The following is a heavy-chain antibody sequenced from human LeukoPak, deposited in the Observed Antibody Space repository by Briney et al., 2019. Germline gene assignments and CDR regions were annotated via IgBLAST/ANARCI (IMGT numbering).Heavy chain of an antibody. Sequence: GGSLRLSCAASGFTFSNAWMSWVRQAPGKGLDWVGRIKSKTDGGTTDYAAPVKGRFTISRDDSKNTLYLQMNSLKTEDTAVYYCTTILLWFGESDYWGQGTLVTVSS. CDR1: GFTFSNAW. V-gene: IGHV3-15*01. D-gene: IGHD3-10*01. CDR2: IKSKTDGGTT. CDR3: TTILLWFGESDY. J-gene: IGHJ4*02.